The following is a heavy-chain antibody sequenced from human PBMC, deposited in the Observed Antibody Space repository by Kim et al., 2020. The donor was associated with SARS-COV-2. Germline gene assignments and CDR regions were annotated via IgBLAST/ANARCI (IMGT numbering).Heavy chain of an antibody. Sequence: GGSLRLSCAASGFNFSSYGMHWVRQAPGKGLEWVAVISYDGSNKYYADSVKGRFTISRDNSKNTLYLQMNSLRAEDTAVYYCAKDSGLNWKGDFDYWGQGTLFTVSS. CDR3: AKDSGLNWKGDFDY. D-gene: IGHD1-1*01. V-gene: IGHV3-30*18. CDR1: GFNFSSYG. CDR2: ISYDGSNK. J-gene: IGHJ4*02.